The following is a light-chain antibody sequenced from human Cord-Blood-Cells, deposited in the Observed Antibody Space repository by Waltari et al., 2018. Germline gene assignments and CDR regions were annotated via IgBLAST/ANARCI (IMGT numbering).Light chain of an antibody. CDR2: DVS. CDR1: SSDVGGYHY. J-gene: IGLJ3*02. V-gene: IGLV2-11*01. CDR3: CSYAGSYTNWV. Sequence: QSALTQPRSVSGSPGQSVTISCTGTSSDVGGYHYVSWYQQHPGKAPKLMIYDVSKRPSGVPDRFVVSKVGNTASLTISGLQAEDEADYYCCSYAGSYTNWVFGGGTKLTVL.